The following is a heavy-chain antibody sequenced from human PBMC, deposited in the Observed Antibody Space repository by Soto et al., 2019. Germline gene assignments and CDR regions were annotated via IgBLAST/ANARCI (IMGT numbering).Heavy chain of an antibody. Sequence: QVQLQESGPGLVKPSQTLSLTCTVSGAAISGSVYYWSWIRQHPGKGLEWIGYIHYSGSTDYNPSLKSRVTIAVDMVKTQFSLILTSVTAADTAVYSCSSDGYRAPGVNHWFDPWGQGTLVTVSS. CDR3: SSDGYRAPGVNHWFDP. V-gene: IGHV4-31*03. D-gene: IGHD5-12*01. CDR1: GAAISGSVYY. J-gene: IGHJ5*02. CDR2: IHYSGST.